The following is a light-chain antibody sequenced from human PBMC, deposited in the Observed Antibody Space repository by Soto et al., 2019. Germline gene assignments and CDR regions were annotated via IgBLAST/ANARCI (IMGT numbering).Light chain of an antibody. Sequence: DIQMTQSPSTLSGSVGDRVTITCRASQTISSWLAWYQQKPGKAPKLLIYAASSLQSGVPSRFSGSGSGTDFTLTISRLQPEDFATYYCQQSYSTLTFGPGTKVDIK. CDR1: QTISSW. V-gene: IGKV1-39*01. J-gene: IGKJ3*01. CDR3: QQSYSTLT. CDR2: AAS.